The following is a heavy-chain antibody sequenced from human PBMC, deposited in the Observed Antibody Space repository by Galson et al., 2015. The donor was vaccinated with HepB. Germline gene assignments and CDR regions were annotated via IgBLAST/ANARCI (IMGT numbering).Heavy chain of an antibody. D-gene: IGHD6-13*01. CDR1: GFTFSSYW. CDR3: ARDMAIAAPPDSDAFDI. Sequence: SLRLSCAASGFTFSSYWMHWVRLTPGKGLVWVSRISSDGSDANYADSVKGRFTISRDNAKNTPYLQMNSLRAEDTAVYHCARDMAIAAPPDSDAFDIWGQGTMVTVSS. V-gene: IGHV3-74*01. J-gene: IGHJ3*02. CDR2: ISSDGSDA.